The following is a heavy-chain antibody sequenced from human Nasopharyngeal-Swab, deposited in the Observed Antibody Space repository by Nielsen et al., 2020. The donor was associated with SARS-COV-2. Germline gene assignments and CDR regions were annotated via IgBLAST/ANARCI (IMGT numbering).Heavy chain of an antibody. CDR2: INPNSGGT. CDR3: ARVMKYYDSGSYCLDY. Sequence: WVRQAPGQGLEWMGRINPNSGGTNYAQEFQGRVSMTADTSTSTAYMELTSLRSDDTAVYYCARVMKYYDSGSYCLDYWGPGTLVTVSS. V-gene: IGHV1-18*01. D-gene: IGHD3-10*01. J-gene: IGHJ4*02.